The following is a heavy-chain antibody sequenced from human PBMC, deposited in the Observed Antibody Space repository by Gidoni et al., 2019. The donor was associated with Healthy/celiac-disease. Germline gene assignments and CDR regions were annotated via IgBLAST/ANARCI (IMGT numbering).Heavy chain of an antibody. CDR3: ARDRIVGATTSAFDI. V-gene: IGHV4-59*01. Sequence: QVHLQESGPGLVKPSETLSRTYTVYGGSISSYYWSWIRPPPGKGLEWIGYIYYSGSTNYNPSLKSRVTISVDTSKNQFSLKLSSVTAAETAVYYCARDRIVGATTSAFDIWGQGTMVTVSS. J-gene: IGHJ3*02. CDR1: GGSISSYY. CDR2: IYYSGST. D-gene: IGHD1-26*01.